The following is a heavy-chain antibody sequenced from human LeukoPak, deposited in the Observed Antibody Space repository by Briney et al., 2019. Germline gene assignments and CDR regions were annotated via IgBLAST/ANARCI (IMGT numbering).Heavy chain of an antibody. D-gene: IGHD2-15*01. CDR3: AKGGESGGSCYSVQH. J-gene: IGHJ1*01. Sequence: GGSLRLSCAASGFTFSSYAMSWVRQAPGKGLEWVSSISGSGGSTYYADSVKGRFTISRDNSKNTLYLQMNSLRAEDTAVYCCAKGGESGGSCYSVQHWGQGTLVTVSS. V-gene: IGHV3-23*01. CDR1: GFTFSSYA. CDR2: ISGSGGST.